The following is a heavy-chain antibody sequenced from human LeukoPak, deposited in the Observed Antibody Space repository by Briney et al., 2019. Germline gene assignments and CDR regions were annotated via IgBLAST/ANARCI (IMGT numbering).Heavy chain of an antibody. V-gene: IGHV4-34*01. Sequence: SETLSLTCAVYGGSFSGYYWSRIRQPPGKGLEWIGEINHSGSTNYNPSLKSRVTISVDKSKNQFSLKLSSVTAADTAVYYCARATRTIFGVVRYYYYYMDVWGKGTTVTVSS. CDR1: GGSFSGYY. J-gene: IGHJ6*03. CDR2: INHSGST. CDR3: ARATRTIFGVVRYYYYYMDV. D-gene: IGHD3-3*01.